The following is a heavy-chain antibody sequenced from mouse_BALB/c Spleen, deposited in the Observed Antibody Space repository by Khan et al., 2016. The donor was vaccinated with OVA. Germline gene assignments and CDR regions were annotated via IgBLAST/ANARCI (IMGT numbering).Heavy chain of an antibody. J-gene: IGHJ2*01. V-gene: IGHV3-2*02. CDR3: ARVYGGDFDY. CDR1: GYSITSDYA. D-gene: IGHD1-1*01. CDR2: ISYSGNT. Sequence: EVQLQESGPGLVKPSQSLSLTCTVTGYSITSDYAWNWIRQFPGNKLEWMGFISYSGNTKYNPSLKSRFSITRDTSKNQFFLHLNSVTIEDTATYYCARVYGGDFDYWSQGTTLTVSS.